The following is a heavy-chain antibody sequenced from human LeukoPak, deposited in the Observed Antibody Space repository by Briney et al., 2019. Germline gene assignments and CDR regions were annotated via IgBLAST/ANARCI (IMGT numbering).Heavy chain of an antibody. Sequence: SETLSLTCTVSGGSISSGSYFWSWIRQPAGKGLEWIGRIYTSGSTNYNPSLKSRVTISVDTSKNQFSLKLSSVTAADTAVYYCASDRIEVDAFDIWGQGTMVTVSS. CDR3: ASDRIEVDAFDI. CDR2: IYTSGST. D-gene: IGHD2-15*01. V-gene: IGHV4-61*02. J-gene: IGHJ3*02. CDR1: GGSISSGSYF.